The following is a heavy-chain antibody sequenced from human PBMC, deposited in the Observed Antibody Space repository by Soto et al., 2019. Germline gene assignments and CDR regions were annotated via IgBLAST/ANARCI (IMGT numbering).Heavy chain of an antibody. CDR1: GFSFRSSNEV. CDR3: AHGILKWCGYFDYFAF. CDR2: IIWKDDK. Sequence: ITLKESGPGVLKPTQTLTLTCTFSGFSFRSSNEVVGWIRQPPGKPLEWLALIIWKDDKRYSPSLKSRLTITKDTAKSLVVLTMTDMGPVDTATYYCAHGILKWCGYFDYFAFWGQGSLVTVSS. D-gene: IGHD2-15*01. J-gene: IGHJ4*02. V-gene: IGHV2-5*01.